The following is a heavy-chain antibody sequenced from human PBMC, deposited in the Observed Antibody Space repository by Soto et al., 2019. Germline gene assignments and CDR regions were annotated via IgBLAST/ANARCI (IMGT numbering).Heavy chain of an antibody. D-gene: IGHD3-10*01. V-gene: IGHV4-39*01. J-gene: IGHJ3*02. CDR2: IYYSGST. CDR1: GGSISSSSYY. CDR3: ARQGTYYYGSGSYYPGDAFDI. Sequence: PSETLSLTCTVSGGSISSSSYYWGWIRQPPGKGLEWIGSIYYSGSTYYNPSLKSRVTISVDTSKNQFSLKLSSVTAADTAVYYCARQGTYYYGSGSYYPGDAFDIWGQGTMVTVSS.